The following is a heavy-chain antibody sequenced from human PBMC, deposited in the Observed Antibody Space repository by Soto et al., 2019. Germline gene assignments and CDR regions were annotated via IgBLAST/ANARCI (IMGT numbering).Heavy chain of an antibody. V-gene: IGHV1-69*13. CDR3: AGSTIFGVVIIVSYYYGMDV. J-gene: IGHJ6*02. CDR2: IIPIFGTA. Sequence: SVKVSCKASGGTFSSYAISWVRQAPGQGLEWMGGIIPIFGTANYAQKFQGRVTITADESTSTAYMELSSLRSEDTAVYYCAGSTIFGVVIIVSYYYGMDVWGQGTKVTVSS. CDR1: GGTFSSYA. D-gene: IGHD3-3*01.